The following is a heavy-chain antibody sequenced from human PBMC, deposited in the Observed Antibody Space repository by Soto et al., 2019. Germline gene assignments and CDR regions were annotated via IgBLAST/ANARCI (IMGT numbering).Heavy chain of an antibody. CDR3: ATGLRTGNYGMDV. D-gene: IGHD3-10*01. V-gene: IGHV1-69*01. CDR2: IIPIFGTT. J-gene: IGHJ6*02. CDR1: GGTFSHDA. Sequence: QGQLVQAGAEVKKPGSSVWISCRAPGGTFSHDAVSWVRQAPGQGLQWMGGIIPIFGTTHYAQKCQGRVAITADESATMAYMEQRSVTSEDTAVYYCATGLRTGNYGMDVGGQGTAVTVAS.